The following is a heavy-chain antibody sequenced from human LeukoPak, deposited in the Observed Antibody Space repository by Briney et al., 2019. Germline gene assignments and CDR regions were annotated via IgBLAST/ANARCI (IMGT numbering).Heavy chain of an antibody. CDR1: GYTFISYY. J-gene: IGHJ4*02. V-gene: IGHV1-46*01. CDR2: INPSGDGT. D-gene: IGHD2-2*01. Sequence: ASVKVSCKASGYTFISYYIHWVRQAPRQGLEWMGIINPSGDGTIYAQKFQGRVTMTTDTSTSTVYMELSSLKSEDTAVYYCARRYRSNISCQLGFDYWGQGTLVTVSP. CDR3: ARRYRSNISCQLGFDY.